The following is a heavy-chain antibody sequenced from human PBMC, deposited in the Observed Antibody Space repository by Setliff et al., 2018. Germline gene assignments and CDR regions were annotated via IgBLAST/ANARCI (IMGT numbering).Heavy chain of an antibody. V-gene: IGHV3-7*03. CDR1: GFTFSNYW. CDR2: IKQDGSEK. Sequence: GESLTISCAASGFTFSNYWMNWVRQAPGKGLEWVANIKQDGSEKNYVDSVKGRFTISRDNARNSLYLQMNSLRAEDTAVYYCAREQFVGDYWGQGTLVTVSS. D-gene: IGHD3-10*01. J-gene: IGHJ4*02. CDR3: AREQFVGDY.